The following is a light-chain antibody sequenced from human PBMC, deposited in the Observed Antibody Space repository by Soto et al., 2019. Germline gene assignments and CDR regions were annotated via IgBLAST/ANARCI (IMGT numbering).Light chain of an antibody. CDR3: QHYNSYSEA. CDR1: QSISRS. CDR2: KAS. J-gene: IGKJ1*01. Sequence: DVQMTQSPSTLSASVGDRVTITCRASQSISRSLAWYQQKPGKAPKLLIYKASTLKSGVPSRFSGSGSGTEFTLTISSLQPDDFATYYCQHYNSYSEAFGQGTKVDI. V-gene: IGKV1-5*03.